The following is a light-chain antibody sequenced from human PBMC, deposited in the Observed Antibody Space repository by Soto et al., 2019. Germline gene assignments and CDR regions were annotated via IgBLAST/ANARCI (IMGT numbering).Light chain of an antibody. J-gene: IGKJ1*01. Sequence: EVVLAQSPGTLSLSPGERATLPCSASQTVGTTYLAWYQHKPGQAPRLLIYGASTRATGIPDRFSGSRSGTDFTLTISRLEPEDFAVYFCQLYGSSRWTFGQGTKVDIK. CDR3: QLYGSSRWT. CDR2: GAS. CDR1: QTVGTTY. V-gene: IGKV3-20*01.